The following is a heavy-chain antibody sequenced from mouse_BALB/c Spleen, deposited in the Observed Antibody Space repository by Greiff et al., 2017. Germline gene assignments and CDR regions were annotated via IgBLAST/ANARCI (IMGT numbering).Heavy chain of an antibody. CDR1: GFTFSSYY. CDR2: INSNGGST. Sequence: EVQLVESGGGLVKLGGSLKLSCAASGFTFSSYYMSWVRQTPEKRLELVAAINSNGGSTYYPDTVKGRFTISRDNAKNILYLQMSSLKSEDTSLYYCARRGMITTYYCDYWGQGTTLTVSS. V-gene: IGHV5-6-2*01. D-gene: IGHD2-4*01. CDR3: ARRGMITTYYCDY. J-gene: IGHJ2*01.